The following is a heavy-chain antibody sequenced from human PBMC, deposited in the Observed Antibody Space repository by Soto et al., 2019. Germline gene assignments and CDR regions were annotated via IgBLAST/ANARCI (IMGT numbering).Heavy chain of an antibody. CDR2: IYYSGST. V-gene: IGHV4-59*01. D-gene: IGHD3-10*01. J-gene: IGHJ3*02. CDR3: ARDLRDYVSGSYAFDI. Sequence: QVQLQESGPGLVKPSETLSLTCTVSGGSISSYYWSWIRQPPGKGLECIGYIYYSGSTNYNPSLISRVTISVDTSKNQFSLKLSSVTAADTAVYYCARDLRDYVSGSYAFDIWGQGTMVTVSS. CDR1: GGSISSYY.